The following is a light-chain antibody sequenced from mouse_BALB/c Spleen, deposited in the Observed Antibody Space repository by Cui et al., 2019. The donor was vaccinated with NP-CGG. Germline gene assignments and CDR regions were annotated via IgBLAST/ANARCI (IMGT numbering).Light chain of an antibody. CDR3: ALWYSNHWV. Sequence: QAVVNQESALTTSPGDTVTLTCRSSTGAVTTSNYANWVQEKPDHLFTGLIGGTNNRAPGVPARFSGSLIGDKAALTITGARTEDEAIYFCALWYSNHWVFGGGTKLTVL. CDR1: TGAVTTSNY. CDR2: GTN. V-gene: IGLV1*01. J-gene: IGLJ1*01.